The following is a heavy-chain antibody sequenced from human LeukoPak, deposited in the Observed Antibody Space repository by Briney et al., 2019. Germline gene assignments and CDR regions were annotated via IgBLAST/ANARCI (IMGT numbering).Heavy chain of an antibody. CDR3: AKNSSTFDY. CDR2: ISSSSSYK. CDR1: GFTFSSYS. Sequence: GGSLRLSCAASGFTFSSYSMNWVRQAPGKGLEWVSSISSSSSYKYYADSVKGRITISRDNAKNSLYLQMNSLRAEDTAVYYCAKNSSTFDYGGQGTLVTVSS. J-gene: IGHJ4*02. V-gene: IGHV3-21*01. D-gene: IGHD6-13*01.